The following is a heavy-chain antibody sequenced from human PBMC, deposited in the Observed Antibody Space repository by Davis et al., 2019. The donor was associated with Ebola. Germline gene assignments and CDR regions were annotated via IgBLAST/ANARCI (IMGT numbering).Heavy chain of an antibody. CDR2: ISAHNGNT. Sequence: AASVKVSCKASGYTFTSYGISWVRQAPGQGLEWMGWISAHNGNTNYAQKLQGRVTMTTDTSTSTAYMELSSLRSEDTAVYFCARGGVAYSDLDYWGQGTLVTVSS. V-gene: IGHV1-18*04. CDR1: GYTFTSYG. CDR3: ARGGVAYSDLDY. D-gene: IGHD2-21*01. J-gene: IGHJ4*02.